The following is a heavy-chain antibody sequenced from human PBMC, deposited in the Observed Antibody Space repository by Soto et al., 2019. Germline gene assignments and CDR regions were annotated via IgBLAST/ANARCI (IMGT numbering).Heavy chain of an antibody. CDR1: GFTFSSYG. CDR2: ISYDGSNK. D-gene: IGHD2-15*01. V-gene: IGHV3-30*03. CDR3: PTDWERGGGKCRYV. J-gene: IGHJ6*02. Sequence: QVQLLESGGGVVQPGRSLRLSCAASGFTFSSYGMHWVRQAPGKGLEWVAVISYDGSNKYYADSVKGRFTISRDNSTTALSIKLNDSRGEHAAVYNLPTDWERGGGKCRYVGVQGTRVTIPS.